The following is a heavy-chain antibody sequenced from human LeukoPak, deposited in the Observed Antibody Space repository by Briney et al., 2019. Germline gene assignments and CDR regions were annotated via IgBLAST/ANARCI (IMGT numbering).Heavy chain of an antibody. CDR3: AKDYFLPPAGGYSYGLGYYGMDV. D-gene: IGHD5-18*01. J-gene: IGHJ6*02. Sequence: AGGSLRLSCAASGFTLSMHWMSWVRQTPGKGLEWVANIKQDGSEKYYVDSVTGRFTISRDNAKNSLYLQMTSLRVEDTAVYYCAKDYFLPPAGGYSYGLGYYGMDVWGQGTTVTVSS. CDR2: IKQDGSEK. V-gene: IGHV3-7*01. CDR1: GFTLSMHW.